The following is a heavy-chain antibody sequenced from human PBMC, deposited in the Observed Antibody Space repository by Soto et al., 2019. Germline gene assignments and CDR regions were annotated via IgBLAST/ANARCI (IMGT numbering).Heavy chain of an antibody. J-gene: IGHJ4*02. D-gene: IGHD3-3*01. CDR2: FDPEDGET. V-gene: IGHV1-24*01. CDR3: ATDHYDFWSGYYY. CDR1: GYTFTSYA. Sequence: EASVKVSCKASGYTFTSYAMHWVRQAPGQRLEWMGGFDPEDGETIYAQKFQGRVTMTEDTSTDTAYMELSSLRSEDTAVYYCATDHYDFWSGYYYWGQGTLVTVSS.